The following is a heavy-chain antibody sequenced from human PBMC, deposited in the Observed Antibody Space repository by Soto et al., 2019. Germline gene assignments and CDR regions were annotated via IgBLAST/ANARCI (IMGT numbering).Heavy chain of an antibody. CDR3: ARAAPRYCSGDSCHSVRDY. CDR2: INHSGST. V-gene: IGHV4-34*01. J-gene: IGHJ4*02. Sequence: PSETLSLTCAVYGGSFSDYYWSWIRQPPGKGLEWIGEINHSGSTNYNPSLKSRVTISVDPPKNQFSLKLSSVTAADTAVYYCARAAPRYCSGDSCHSVRDYWGQGTLVTVSS. D-gene: IGHD2-15*01. CDR1: GGSFSDYY.